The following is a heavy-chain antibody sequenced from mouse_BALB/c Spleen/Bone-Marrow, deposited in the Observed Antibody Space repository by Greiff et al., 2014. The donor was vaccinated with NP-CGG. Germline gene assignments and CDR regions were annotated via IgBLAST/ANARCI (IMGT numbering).Heavy chain of an antibody. V-gene: IGHV2-9*02. CDR1: EFSLSSYG. J-gene: IGHJ4*01. CDR3: AREDRGNYGSSGYALDY. Sequence: VQLVESGPGLVAPSQSLSITCTVSEFSLSSYGVHWVRQPPGKGLEWLGVIWAGGSINYNSALMYRLSISKDNSKCKVFFMEXXXXXXXXXXYYXAREDRGNYGSSGYALDYWGQGTSVTVSS. CDR2: IWAGGSI. D-gene: IGHD1-1*01.